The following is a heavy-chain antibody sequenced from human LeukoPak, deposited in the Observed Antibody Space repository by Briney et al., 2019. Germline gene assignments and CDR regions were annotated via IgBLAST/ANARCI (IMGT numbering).Heavy chain of an antibody. CDR1: GYTFTNNA. CDR2: INPNGGGT. V-gene: IGHV1-2*02. J-gene: IGHJ4*02. CDR3: ARGHSSLRLYDFDY. Sequence: ASVKVSCKASGYTFTNNAIHWVRQAPGQGLEWVGWINPNGGGTNYAQKFQGRVTMTRDTSISTAYMDLSSLTSEDTAIYYCARGHSSLRLYDFDYWGQGTLVTVSS. D-gene: IGHD6-6*01.